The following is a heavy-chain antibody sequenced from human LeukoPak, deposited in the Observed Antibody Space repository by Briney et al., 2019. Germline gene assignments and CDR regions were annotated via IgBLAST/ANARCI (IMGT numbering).Heavy chain of an antibody. CDR2: INAGNGNT. Sequence: ASVKVSCKASGYTFTSYAMHWVRQAPGQRLEWMGWINAGNGNTKYLQEFQGRVTITRDTSASTAYMELSSLRSEDMAVYYCARGLTSGSQSRMGYWGQGTLVTVSS. J-gene: IGHJ4*02. D-gene: IGHD1-26*01. CDR3: ARGLTSGSQSRMGY. CDR1: GYTFTSYA. V-gene: IGHV1-3*03.